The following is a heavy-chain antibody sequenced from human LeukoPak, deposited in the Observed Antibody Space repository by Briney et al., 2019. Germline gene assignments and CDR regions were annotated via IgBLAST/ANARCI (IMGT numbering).Heavy chain of an antibody. V-gene: IGHV3-48*04. CDR3: ARDRYCDMVR. J-gene: IGHJ4*02. D-gene: IGHD3-9*01. CDR1: GFPFSSYW. CDR2: ISSSGSTI. Sequence: GGSLRLSCTASGFPFSSYWMTWVRQAPGNGLEWVSYISSSGSTIYYADSVKGRFTISRDNAKNSLYLQMNSLRAEDTAVYYCARDRYCDMVRWGQGTLVTVSS.